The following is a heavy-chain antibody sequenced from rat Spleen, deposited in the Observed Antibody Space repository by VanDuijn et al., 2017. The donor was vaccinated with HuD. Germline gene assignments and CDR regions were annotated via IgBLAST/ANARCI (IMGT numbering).Heavy chain of an antibody. CDR1: GYSITSNY. J-gene: IGHJ2*01. CDR2: IIYSGST. V-gene: IGHV3-1*01. Sequence: ELQLQESGPGLVKLSQSLSLTCSVTGYSITSNYWGWIRKFPGKKMEWMGFIIYSGSTSHNPSLKSRISITRDTSKNQFFLQLNSVTTRDTDTYYCAGYGLITTISTYCDFWGQGVMVSVS. D-gene: IGHD1-10*01. CDR3: AGYGLITTISTYCDF.